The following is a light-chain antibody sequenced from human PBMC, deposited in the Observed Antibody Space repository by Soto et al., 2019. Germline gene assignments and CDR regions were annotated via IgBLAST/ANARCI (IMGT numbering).Light chain of an antibody. CDR2: EVS. J-gene: IGLJ2*01. Sequence: QSALTQPASVSGPPGQSITISCTGTGGDIGFYNYVSWYQQHPGKAPKLMISEVSNRPSGVSNRFSGSKFGNSASLTISGLQAEDEADYYCSSYTSSSTLLFGGGTKVTVL. CDR1: GGDIGFYNY. V-gene: IGLV2-14*01. CDR3: SSYTSSSTLL.